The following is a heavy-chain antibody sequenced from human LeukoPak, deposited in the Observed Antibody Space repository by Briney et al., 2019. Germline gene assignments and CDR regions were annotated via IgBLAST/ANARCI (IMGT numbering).Heavy chain of an antibody. J-gene: IGHJ4*02. V-gene: IGHV1-69*13. CDR1: GGTFSSYA. CDR3: AREERRGYSYGI. D-gene: IGHD5-18*01. CDR2: IIPIFGTA. Sequence: SVKVSCKASGGTFSSYAISWVRQAPGQGLEWMGGIIPIFGTANYAQKFQGRVTITADESTSTAYTELSSLRSEDTAVYYCAREERRGYSYGIWGQGTLVTVSS.